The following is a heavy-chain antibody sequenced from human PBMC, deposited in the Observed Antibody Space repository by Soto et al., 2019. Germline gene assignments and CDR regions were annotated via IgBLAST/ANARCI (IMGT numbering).Heavy chain of an antibody. Sequence: PGESLQISCKGSGYSFTSYWITSLRQKPGKGLEWMGRIDPSDSYTNSRPSFQGHVTISADKSISTAYLQWSSLEASDTAMYYCATSPTDYYYYGMDVWGQGTTVTVSS. J-gene: IGHJ6*02. CDR2: IDPSDSYT. V-gene: IGHV5-10-1*01. CDR3: ATSPTDYYYYGMDV. CDR1: GYSFTSYW.